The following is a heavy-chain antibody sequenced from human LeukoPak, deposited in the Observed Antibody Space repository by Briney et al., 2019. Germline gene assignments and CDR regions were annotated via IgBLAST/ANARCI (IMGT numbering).Heavy chain of an antibody. Sequence: GESLKISCKGSGYSFTSYWICWVRQMSGKVLEWMGIIYPGGSDTRYSPSFQGQVTISADKSISTAYLQWSSLKASDTAMYYCARPSDSDFWSGYWAYGMDVWGQGTTVTVSS. D-gene: IGHD3-3*01. V-gene: IGHV5-51*01. CDR2: IYPGGSDT. J-gene: IGHJ6*02. CDR1: GYSFTSYW. CDR3: ARPSDSDFWSGYWAYGMDV.